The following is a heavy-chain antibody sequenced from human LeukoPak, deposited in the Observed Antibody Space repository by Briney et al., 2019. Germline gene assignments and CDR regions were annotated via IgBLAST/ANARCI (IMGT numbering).Heavy chain of an antibody. J-gene: IGHJ3*01. CDR3: GKDPNGDYVGAFDF. CDR1: GFTFSGYA. Sequence: GGSLRLSCAASGFTFSGYALIWVRQAPGKGLEWISAIRGTGGTTYYADSVKGRCTISRDNSRNTVYLQMNSLRAEDTALYSCGKDPNGDYVGAFDFWGPGTMVTVSS. CDR2: IRGTGGTT. V-gene: IGHV3-23*01. D-gene: IGHD4-17*01.